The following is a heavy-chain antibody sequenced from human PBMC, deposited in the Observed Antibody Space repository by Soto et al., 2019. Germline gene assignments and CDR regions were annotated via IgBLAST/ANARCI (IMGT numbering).Heavy chain of an antibody. CDR2: INTGTDNT. J-gene: IGHJ3*02. V-gene: IGHV1-3*04. CDR1: GYTFTDYA. D-gene: IGHD5-18*01. CDR3: ARDRGYSYGLHAFDI. Sequence: RASVKVSCKASGYTFTDYAIHWVRQAPGQRLEWMGWINTGTDNTKYSQKFQGRVTITRDTSANTAYMELSSLRSEDTAVYYCARDRGYSYGLHAFDIWGQGTMVTVSS.